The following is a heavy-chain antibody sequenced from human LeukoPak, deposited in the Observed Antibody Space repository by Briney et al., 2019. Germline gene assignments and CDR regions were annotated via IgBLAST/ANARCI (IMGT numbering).Heavy chain of an antibody. V-gene: IGHV3-48*01. CDR1: GFTFSTYS. CDR3: AKGPSYWDC. D-gene: IGHD3-10*01. CDR2: ISSSSSTI. J-gene: IGHJ4*02. Sequence: PGGSLRLSCAASGFTFSTYSMNWVRQAPGKGLEWVSYISSSSSTIYYADSVKGRFTISRDNSKNTLYLQMNSLRAEDTAVYYCAKGPSYWDCLGQGTLVTVSS.